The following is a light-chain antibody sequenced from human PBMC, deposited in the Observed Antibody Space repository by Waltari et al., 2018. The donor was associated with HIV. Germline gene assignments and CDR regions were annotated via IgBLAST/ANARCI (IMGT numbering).Light chain of an antibody. Sequence: EIVLTQSPGTLSSSLGERATLYCRASQSVRSRSLAWYQQRPGQAPRLLISGASSRATGIPDRFSGSGSGTDFSLTISRLEPEDFAVYYCQQYATSPRTFGQGTKVEIK. CDR2: GAS. CDR1: QSVRSRS. J-gene: IGKJ1*01. V-gene: IGKV3-20*01. CDR3: QQYATSPRT.